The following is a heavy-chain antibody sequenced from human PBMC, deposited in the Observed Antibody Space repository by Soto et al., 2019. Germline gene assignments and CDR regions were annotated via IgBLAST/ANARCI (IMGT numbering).Heavy chain of an antibody. CDR2: INKSGGDI. D-gene: IGHD1-26*01. Sequence: EVHLVQSGGGLVQPGGSLRLSCAASGFLFSEYAMPWVRQAPGKGLEWVSGINKSGGDIEYADSVKGRVTISRDNSKNTLYLQMDSLTAEDTAVYFCARADGGSPFDYWGQGTLVIFSS. CDR1: GFLFSEYA. J-gene: IGHJ4*02. CDR3: ARADGGSPFDY. V-gene: IGHV3-23*04.